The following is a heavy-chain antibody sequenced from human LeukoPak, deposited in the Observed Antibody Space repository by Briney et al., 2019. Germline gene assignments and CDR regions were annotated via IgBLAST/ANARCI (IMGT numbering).Heavy chain of an antibody. D-gene: IGHD4-17*01. Sequence: GGSLRLYCAASGFTFSSYAMSWVRQAPGKGLEWVSAISGSGGSTYYADSVKGRFTISRDNSKNTLYLQMNSLRAEDTAVYYCAKYHYGDLSYHYYYGMDVWGKGTTVTVSS. CDR1: GFTFSSYA. V-gene: IGHV3-23*01. CDR2: ISGSGGST. CDR3: AKYHYGDLSYHYYYGMDV. J-gene: IGHJ6*04.